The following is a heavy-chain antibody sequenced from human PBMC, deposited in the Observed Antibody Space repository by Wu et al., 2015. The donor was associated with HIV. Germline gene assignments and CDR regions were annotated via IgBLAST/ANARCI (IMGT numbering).Heavy chain of an antibody. J-gene: IGHJ2*01. CDR1: YILSNYP. CDR3: ARVQFDPRYYTYFDL. D-gene: IGHD2-21*01. V-gene: IGHV1-18*01. CDR2: MNPKNGHI. Sequence: QVHLVQFGGEVKKPGSSVKVTCKAAYILSNYPIGWVRQAPGQRLEWMGWMNPKNGHIQPAQRFQDKITMSTNNSAHTAYMELKSLTSDDTAIYFCARVQFDPRYYTYFDLWGQGTLVIVSS.